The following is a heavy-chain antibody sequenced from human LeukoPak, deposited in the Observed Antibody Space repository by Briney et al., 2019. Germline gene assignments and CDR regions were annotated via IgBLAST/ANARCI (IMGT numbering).Heavy chain of an antibody. Sequence: PGGSLRLSCAASGFTFSDYYMSWIRQAPGKGLEWVSYISSSGSTIYYADSVKGRFTISRDNAKNSLYLQMNSLRAEDTAVYYCARVTYCGGDCYPDAFDIWGQGTMVTVSS. CDR3: ARVTYCGGDCYPDAFDI. J-gene: IGHJ3*02. CDR1: GFTFSDYY. CDR2: ISSSGSTI. D-gene: IGHD2-21*01. V-gene: IGHV3-11*04.